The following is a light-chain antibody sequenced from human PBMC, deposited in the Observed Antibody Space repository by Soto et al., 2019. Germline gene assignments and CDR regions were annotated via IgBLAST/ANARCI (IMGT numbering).Light chain of an antibody. V-gene: IGKV3-20*01. CDR2: VAY. CDR3: QQYGSSPKT. J-gene: IGKJ1*01. Sequence: EIVLTQSPGTLSLSPVDIATLSCRTSQSISSSNLAWYQQKPGQAPRLVIYVAYSRATGIPDRFSGSGSGTDFTLTISRLEPEDFAVYYCQQYGSSPKTCGQGTKGDIK. CDR1: QSISSSN.